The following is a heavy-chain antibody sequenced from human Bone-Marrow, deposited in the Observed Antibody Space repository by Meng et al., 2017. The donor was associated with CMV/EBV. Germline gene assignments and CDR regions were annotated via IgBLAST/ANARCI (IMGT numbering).Heavy chain of an antibody. J-gene: IGHJ6*02. CDR2: MNPNSGNT. D-gene: IGHD6-6*01. V-gene: IGHV1-8*01. Sequence: ASVNVSCKASGYTFTSYDINWVRQATGQGLEWMGWMNPNSGNTGYAQKFQGRVTMTRNTSISTAYMELSSLRSEDTAVYYCARGTYSSSSFGFYYYYYGMDVWGQGTTVTVSS. CDR3: ARGTYSSSSFGFYYYYYGMDV. CDR1: GYTFTSYD.